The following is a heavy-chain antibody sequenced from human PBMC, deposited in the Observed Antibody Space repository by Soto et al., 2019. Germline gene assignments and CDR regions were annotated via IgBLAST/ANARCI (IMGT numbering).Heavy chain of an antibody. Sequence: EVQLLESGGGLVQPGGSLRLSCAASGFTFSSYAMSWVRQAPGKGLEWVSAISGSGGSTYYADSVKGRFTISRDNTKNTLYLQMNSLRAEDTAVYYCARGKVAAPFGYWGQGTLVTVSS. J-gene: IGHJ4*02. CDR2: ISGSGGST. CDR1: GFTFSSYA. V-gene: IGHV3-23*01. D-gene: IGHD6-13*01. CDR3: ARGKVAAPFGY.